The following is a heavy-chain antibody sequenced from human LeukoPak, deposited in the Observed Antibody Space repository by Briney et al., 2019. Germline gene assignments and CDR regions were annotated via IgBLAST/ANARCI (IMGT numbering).Heavy chain of an antibody. Sequence: PSETLSLTCTVSGGSIGGDYWTWIRQPAGKGLEYIGRIYASGSTNYNPSLKSRVTMSVDTSKNQFSPKLTSVTAADTAVYYCARLLVVESRFDPWGQGTLVTVSS. CDR3: ARLLVVESRFDP. CDR2: IYASGST. V-gene: IGHV4-4*07. J-gene: IGHJ5*02. D-gene: IGHD2-15*01. CDR1: GGSIGGDY.